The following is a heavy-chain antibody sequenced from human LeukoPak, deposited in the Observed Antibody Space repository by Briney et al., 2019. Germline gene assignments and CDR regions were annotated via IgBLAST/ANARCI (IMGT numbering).Heavy chain of an antibody. D-gene: IGHD5-18*01. CDR1: GFTFSSYS. Sequence: GGSLRLSCAASGFTFSSYSMNWVRQAPGKGLEWVSSISSSSSYIYYADSVRGRFTISRDNAKNSLYLQMNSLRAEDTAVYYCARLGYSYGYYYYGMDVWGQGTTVTVSS. V-gene: IGHV3-21*01. J-gene: IGHJ6*02. CDR3: ARLGYSYGYYYYGMDV. CDR2: ISSSSSYI.